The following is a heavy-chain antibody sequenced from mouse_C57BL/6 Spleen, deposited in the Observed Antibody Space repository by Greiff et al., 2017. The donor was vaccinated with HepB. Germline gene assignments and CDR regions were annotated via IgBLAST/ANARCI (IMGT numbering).Heavy chain of an antibody. J-gene: IGHJ4*01. CDR1: GYTFTSYW. CDR3: ARTGTDYAMDY. V-gene: IGHV1-72*01. Sequence: VQLQQPGAELVKPGASVKLSCKASGYTFTSYWMHWVKQRPGRGLAWLGRIDPNSGGTKYNEKFKSKATLTVDKPSTTAYMQLSSLTSEDSAVYYCARTGTDYAMDYWGQGTSVTVSS. D-gene: IGHD4-1*01. CDR2: IDPNSGGT.